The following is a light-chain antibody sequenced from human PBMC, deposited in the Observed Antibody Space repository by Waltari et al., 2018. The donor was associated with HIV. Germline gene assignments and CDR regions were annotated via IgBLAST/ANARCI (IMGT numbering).Light chain of an antibody. CDR2: WAA. Sequence: DIVFTQSPDSLAVALAARATVTCTSSRTVLYNRNYLAWYQQKPGQPPKVLIYWAATRAIGVPDRFSGSGSGTDFSLTISRVQADDVAIYYCQQYYTLRSTFGGGTKIEI. J-gene: IGKJ4*01. CDR1: RTVLYNRNY. CDR3: QQYYTLRST. V-gene: IGKV4-1*01.